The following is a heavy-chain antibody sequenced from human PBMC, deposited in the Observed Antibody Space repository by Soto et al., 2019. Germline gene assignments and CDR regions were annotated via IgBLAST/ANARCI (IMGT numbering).Heavy chain of an antibody. V-gene: IGHV3-48*03. Sequence: GGSLRLSCAASGFTFSSYEMNWVRQAPGKGLEWVSYISSSGSTIYYADSVKGRFTISRDNAKNSLYLQMNSLRAEDTAVYYCVRDRNYDFWSGYSPYYYYGMDVWGQGTTVTVSS. CDR1: GFTFSSYE. CDR2: ISSSGSTI. D-gene: IGHD3-3*01. J-gene: IGHJ6*02. CDR3: VRDRNYDFWSGYSPYYYYGMDV.